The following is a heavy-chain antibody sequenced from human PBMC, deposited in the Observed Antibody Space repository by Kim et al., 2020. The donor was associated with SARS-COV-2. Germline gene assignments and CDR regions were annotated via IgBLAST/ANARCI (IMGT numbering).Heavy chain of an antibody. CDR1: GGSISSYY. Sequence: SETLSLTCTVSGGSISSYYWSWIRQPPGKGLEWIGYIYYSGSTNYNPSLKSRVTISVDTSKNQFSLKLSSVTAADTAVYYCARAGTRGYSYGYGPVLDYWGQGTLVIVSS. CDR2: IYYSGST. CDR3: ARAGTRGYSYGYGPVLDY. D-gene: IGHD5-18*01. J-gene: IGHJ4*02. V-gene: IGHV4-59*01.